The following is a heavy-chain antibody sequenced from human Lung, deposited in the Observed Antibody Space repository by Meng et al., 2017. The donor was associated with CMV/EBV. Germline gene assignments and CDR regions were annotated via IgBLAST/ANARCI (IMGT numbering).Heavy chain of an antibody. CDR1: GGSVSSGSYY. CDR2: IYYSGST. CDR3: ARAGPGWFDP. J-gene: IGHJ5*02. V-gene: IGHV4-61*01. Sequence: CNVSGGSVSSGSYYWGWIRQPPGKGLEWIGYIYYSGSTNYNPSLKSRVTISADTSKNQFSLRLSSVTAADTAVYYCARAGPGWFDPWGQGTLVTVSS.